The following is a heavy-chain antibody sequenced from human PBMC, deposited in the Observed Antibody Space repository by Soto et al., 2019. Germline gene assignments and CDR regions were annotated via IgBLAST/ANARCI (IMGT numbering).Heavy chain of an antibody. CDR1: GFTVSSYE. V-gene: IGHV3-48*03. CDR3: TKEKPVIDSGYDAFDI. J-gene: IGHJ3*02. Sequence: GGSLRLSCAASGFTVSSYEMDLVRQAPGKGLEWVAYISISGGTIYYGDSVEGRFTISRDNADNSLYLQMNSLRAEDTAVYYCTKEKPVIDSGYDAFDIWGRGTVVTVSS. CDR2: ISISGGTI. D-gene: IGHD5-12*01.